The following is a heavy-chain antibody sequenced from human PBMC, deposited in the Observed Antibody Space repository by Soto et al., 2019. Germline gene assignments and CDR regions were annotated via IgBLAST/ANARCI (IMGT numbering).Heavy chain of an antibody. J-gene: IGHJ4*02. D-gene: IGHD6-19*01. Sequence: QVQLVQSGAEVKKPGASVKVSCKASGYTFTSYGISWVRQAPGQGLEWMRWISAYNGNTKYAQKLQGRVTMTTDTSTSTACMEVRSLRSDDTAVYYCARDLAVGLVDYWGQGTLVTVSS. CDR3: ARDLAVGLVDY. CDR2: ISAYNGNT. CDR1: GYTFTSYG. V-gene: IGHV1-18*01.